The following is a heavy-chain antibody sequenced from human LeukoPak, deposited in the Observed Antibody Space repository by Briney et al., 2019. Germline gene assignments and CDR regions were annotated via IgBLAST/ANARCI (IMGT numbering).Heavy chain of an antibody. D-gene: IGHD3-10*01. J-gene: IGHJ4*02. V-gene: IGHV7-4-1*02. CDR1: GYPFSAHF. CDR3: VRGTPTPGMDY. CDR2: IDTTTGNP. Sequence: ASVRVSCKASGYPFSAHFLNWVRQDPGQGLEWMGNIDTTTGNPRYAQDFTGRFVLSLDTSVSTAYLQITSLKADDTAAYYCVRGTPTPGMDYWGQGTQVTVSS.